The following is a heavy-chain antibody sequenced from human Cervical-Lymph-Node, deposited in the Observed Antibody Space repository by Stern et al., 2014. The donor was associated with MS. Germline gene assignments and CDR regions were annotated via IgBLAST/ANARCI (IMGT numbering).Heavy chain of an antibody. CDR3: GRKDGDY. Sequence: QVQLVESGPGLVKPSDTLSLTCAVSGASISSYHWSWFRQPPGKGLEWIGYIYYSGSTNYNPSLKSRITMSVDTSKNQVSLRVTSVTAADTAMYYCGRKDGDYWGRGTLVTVSS. CDR2: IYYSGST. CDR1: GASISSYH. J-gene: IGHJ4*02. V-gene: IGHV4-59*07.